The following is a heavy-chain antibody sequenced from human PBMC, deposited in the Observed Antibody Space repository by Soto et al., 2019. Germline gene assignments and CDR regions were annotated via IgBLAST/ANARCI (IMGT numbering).Heavy chain of an antibody. V-gene: IGHV3-30*18. CDR3: AKDSSVTAAGSGGWFDP. D-gene: IGHD6-13*01. Sequence: QVPLVQSGGGVVQPGRSLRLSCAASGVDFNTDGLHWVRQAPGKGLEWVAGIAFDGGNQYYADSVKGRFTISRDKSNNTLYLQMNSMGAEDTATYYCAKDSSVTAAGSGGWFDPWGKGTLVIVSS. J-gene: IGHJ5*02. CDR1: GVDFNTDG. CDR2: IAFDGGNQ.